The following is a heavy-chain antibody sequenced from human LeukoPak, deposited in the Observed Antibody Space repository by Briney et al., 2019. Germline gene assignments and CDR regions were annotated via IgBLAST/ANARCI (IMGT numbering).Heavy chain of an antibody. V-gene: IGHV3-74*01. D-gene: IGHD1-26*01. J-gene: IGHJ4*02. CDR2: ISPDGSST. CDR1: GFTFSNYW. CDR3: AGPVVGTTLSL. Sequence: GGSLRLSCAASGFTFSNYWMHWVRQAPGKGLLWVSRISPDGSSTTYADSVKGRFTISRDNAKNTLYLQMNSLRAEETAVYYCAGPVVGTTLSLWGQGTLVTVSS.